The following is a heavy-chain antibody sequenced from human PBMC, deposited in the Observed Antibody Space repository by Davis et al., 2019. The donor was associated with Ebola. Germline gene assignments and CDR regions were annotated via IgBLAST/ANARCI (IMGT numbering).Heavy chain of an antibody. Sequence: GESLKISCAASGFMFSTYAMHWVRQAPGKGLEWVAVISKDGSSEDYADSLRGRFTISRDKSKNMLFLQMNSLRPEDTAVYYCLAGTNYWGQGTQVIVSS. V-gene: IGHV3-30*04. J-gene: IGHJ4*02. D-gene: IGHD6-19*01. CDR1: GFMFSTYA. CDR2: ISKDGSSE. CDR3: LAGTNY.